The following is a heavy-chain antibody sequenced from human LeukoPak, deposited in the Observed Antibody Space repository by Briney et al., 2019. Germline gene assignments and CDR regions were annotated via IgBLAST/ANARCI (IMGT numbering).Heavy chain of an antibody. Sequence: PSETLSLTCTVSGGSISSSSYYWGWIRQPPGKGLEWIGSIYYSGSTYYNPSLKSRVTISIDTSKNQFSLKLSSVTAADTAVYYCARLKPILGDAFDIWGQGTMVTVSS. V-gene: IGHV4-39*01. J-gene: IGHJ3*02. CDR1: GGSISSSSYY. D-gene: IGHD3-16*01. CDR2: IYYSGST. CDR3: ARLKPILGDAFDI.